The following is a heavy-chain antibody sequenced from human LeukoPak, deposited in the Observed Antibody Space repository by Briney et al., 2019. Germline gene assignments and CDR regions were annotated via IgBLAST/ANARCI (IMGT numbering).Heavy chain of an antibody. J-gene: IGHJ4*02. CDR3: ARVFNLVGFDY. D-gene: IGHD2-8*02. CDR1: GFTFSSYG. Sequence: GGSLRLSCAASGFTFSSYGMHWVRQAPGKGLEWVASIKPDGGEKFYVDSVKGRFTIFRDNARDSLDLQMNSLRAEDTAVYYCARVFNLVGFDYWGQGILVTASS. V-gene: IGHV3-7*01. CDR2: IKPDGGEK.